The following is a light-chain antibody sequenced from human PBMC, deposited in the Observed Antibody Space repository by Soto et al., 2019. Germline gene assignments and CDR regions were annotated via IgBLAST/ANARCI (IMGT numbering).Light chain of an antibody. Sequence: DIQMTQSPSSLSASVGDRVTITCRASQSITYWLAWYQQKPGRAPKLLIYDVFNLQSGVTSRFSGSGSGTEFTLTISSLQPDDSATYYCQQYPSFSFTFGQGTKLEIK. CDR2: DVF. CDR1: QSITYW. CDR3: QQYPSFSFT. J-gene: IGKJ2*01. V-gene: IGKV1-5*01.